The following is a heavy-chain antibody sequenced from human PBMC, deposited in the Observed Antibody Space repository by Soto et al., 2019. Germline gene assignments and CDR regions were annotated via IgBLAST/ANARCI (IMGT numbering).Heavy chain of an antibody. CDR3: ARAPYSSSSFFFDY. J-gene: IGHJ4*02. D-gene: IGHD6-6*01. CDR2: IHPRGGST. CDR1: GYTFTAYF. V-gene: IGHV1-46*01. Sequence: ASVKVSCKASGYTFTAYFMHWVRQAPGQGLEWMGIIHPRGGSTNYAQRFQGRVAMTWDTSTSTVYMELSSLRSDDTAVYYCARAPYSSSSFFFDYWGPGXPVTVYS.